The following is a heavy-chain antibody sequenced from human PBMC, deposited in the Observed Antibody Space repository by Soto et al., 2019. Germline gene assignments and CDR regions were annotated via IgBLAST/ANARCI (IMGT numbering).Heavy chain of an antibody. CDR1: GYTFTSYA. CDR2: INAGNGNT. J-gene: IGHJ6*02. CDR3: ARDTLRFLEWPRYGMDV. Sequence: GASVKVSCKASGYTFTSYAMHWVRQAPGQRLEWMGWINAGNGNTKYSQKFQGRVTITRDTSASTAYMELSSLRSEDTAVYYCARDTLRFLEWPRYGMDVWGQGTTVTVSS. D-gene: IGHD3-3*01. V-gene: IGHV1-3*01.